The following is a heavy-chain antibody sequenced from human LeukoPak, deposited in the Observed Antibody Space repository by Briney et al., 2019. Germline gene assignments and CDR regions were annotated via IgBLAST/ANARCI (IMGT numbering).Heavy chain of an antibody. Sequence: GGSLRLSCAASGFSFSSYAMRWVRQAPGKGLECADCVKGRFTISRDNSKNTLYLQMNSLRAEDTAVYYCAKEAFFGVVITENWFDPWGQGTLVTVSS. D-gene: IGHD3-3*01. CDR3: AKEAFFGVVITENWFDP. J-gene: IGHJ5*02. CDR1: GFSFSSYA. V-gene: IGHV3-23*01.